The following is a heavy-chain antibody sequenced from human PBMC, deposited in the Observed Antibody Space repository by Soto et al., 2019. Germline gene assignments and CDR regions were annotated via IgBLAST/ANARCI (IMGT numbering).Heavy chain of an antibody. CDR3: ARGVGSGSYYNQYNWFDP. D-gene: IGHD3-10*01. J-gene: IGHJ5*02. V-gene: IGHV1-18*01. CDR1: GYTFTNYG. CDR2: ISAYNGNT. Sequence: QVQLVQSGAEVKKPRASVKVSCKASGYTFTNYGISWVRQAPGQGLEWMGWISAYNGNTKYAQKLQGRVTMTTDTSTSTAYMELRSLRSDDTAVYYCARGVGSGSYYNQYNWFDPWGQGTLVTVSS.